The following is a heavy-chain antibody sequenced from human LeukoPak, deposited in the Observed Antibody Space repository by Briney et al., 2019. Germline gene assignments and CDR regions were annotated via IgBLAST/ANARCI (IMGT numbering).Heavy chain of an antibody. CDR2: IWHDGSSQ. D-gene: IGHD4-11*01. CDR1: GFTFSHYA. Sequence: GRSLRLSCAAYGFTFSHYAMHWVRQAPGKGLEWVAVIWHDGSSQYYADSVEGRFTISRDNSKKTVYLQMNSLRAEDTAVYYCAKDAQRGFDYSNSLEYWGQGILVTVSS. J-gene: IGHJ4*02. CDR3: AKDAQRGFDYSNSLEY. V-gene: IGHV3-33*06.